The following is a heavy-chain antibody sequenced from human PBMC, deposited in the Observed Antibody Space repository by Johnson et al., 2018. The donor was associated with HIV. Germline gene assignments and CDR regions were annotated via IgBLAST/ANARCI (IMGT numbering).Heavy chain of an antibody. J-gene: IGHJ3*01. Sequence: QLVESGGGLVQPGRSLRLSCAASGFTFDDYAMHWVRQAPGKGLEWVSGLSWNSGRIGYAESVKGRFTISRDNAKNSLYLQMNSLRAEDTALYYCVFGEDYYDSGGHHHGPAAFDFWGLGTMVTVSS. CDR1: GFTFDDYA. D-gene: IGHD3-22*01. CDR2: LSWNSGRI. V-gene: IGHV3-9*01. CDR3: VFGEDYYDSGGHHHGPAAFDF.